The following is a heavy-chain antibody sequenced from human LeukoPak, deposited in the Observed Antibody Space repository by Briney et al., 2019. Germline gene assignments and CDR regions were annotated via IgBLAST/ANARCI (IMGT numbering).Heavy chain of an antibody. CDR2: IYPGDSDT. J-gene: IGHJ4*02. Sequence: GESLKISCKGSGYSFTSYWIGWVRQMPGKGLEWMGMIYPGDSDTRYSPSFQGQVTISADKSISTAYLQWSSLKASDTAMYYCARHPDEDDFWSGYLDYWGQGTLVTVSS. D-gene: IGHD3-3*01. CDR1: GYSFTSYW. CDR3: ARHPDEDDFWSGYLDY. V-gene: IGHV5-51*01.